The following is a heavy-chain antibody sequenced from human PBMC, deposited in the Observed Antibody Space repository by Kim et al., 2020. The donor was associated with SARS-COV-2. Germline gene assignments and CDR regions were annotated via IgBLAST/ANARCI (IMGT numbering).Heavy chain of an antibody. D-gene: IGHD3-9*01. V-gene: IGHV3-53*01. CDR1: GFTGSSNY. CDR2: IYSGGST. CDR3: AREAYDILTGPLWYFDL. J-gene: IGHJ2*01. Sequence: GGSLRLSCAASGFTGSSNYMSWVRQAPGKGLEWVSVIYSGGSTYYADSVKGRFTISRDNSKNTLYLQMNSLRAEDTAVYYCAREAYDILTGPLWYFDLWGRGTLVTVSS.